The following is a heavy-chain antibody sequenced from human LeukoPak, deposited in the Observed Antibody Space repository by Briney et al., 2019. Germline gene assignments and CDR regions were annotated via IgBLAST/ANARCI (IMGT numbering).Heavy chain of an antibody. Sequence: PSETLSLTCTVSGGSISSYYWSWIRQPPGKGLEWIGYIYYSGSTNYNPSLKSRVTISVDTSKNQFSLKLSSVTAADTAVYYCARAESLRTKDYYYYYYMDVWGRGTTVTVSS. D-gene: IGHD1-14*01. V-gene: IGHV4-59*01. CDR3: ARAESLRTKDYYYYYYMDV. CDR1: GGSISSYY. J-gene: IGHJ6*03. CDR2: IYYSGST.